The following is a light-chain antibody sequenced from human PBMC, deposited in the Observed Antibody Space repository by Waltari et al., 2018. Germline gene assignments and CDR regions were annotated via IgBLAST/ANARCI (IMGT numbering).Light chain of an antibody. J-gene: IGKJ5*01. V-gene: IGKV2-28*01. CDR2: LGY. CDR1: QSLLHSNGYNY. CDR3: MQALQTPPT. Sequence: DIVMTQSPLSLPVTPGEPASISCRSSQSLLHSNGYNYLDWYLQKPGQSPQLLIYLGYNRASGVPDRFSGSGSDTGFTLKISRVEAEDVGVYYCMQALQTPPTFGQGTRLEIK.